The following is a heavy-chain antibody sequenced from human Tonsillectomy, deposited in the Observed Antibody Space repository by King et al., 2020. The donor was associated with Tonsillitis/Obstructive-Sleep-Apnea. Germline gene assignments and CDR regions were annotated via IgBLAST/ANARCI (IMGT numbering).Heavy chain of an antibody. CDR2: IYYSGTT. CDR3: VRAGEWIQFRDY. J-gene: IGHJ4*02. V-gene: IGHV4-31*03. CDR1: GGSISSGGYY. Sequence: QLQESGPGLVKPSQTLSITCTVSGGSISSGGYYWSWIRQHPGKGLEWIGYIYYSGTTYYNPSLKSRVTISVEPSKNQFSLQLSSVTAADPAVYYCVRAGEWIQFRDYWGQGTLVTVSS. D-gene: IGHD5-18*01.